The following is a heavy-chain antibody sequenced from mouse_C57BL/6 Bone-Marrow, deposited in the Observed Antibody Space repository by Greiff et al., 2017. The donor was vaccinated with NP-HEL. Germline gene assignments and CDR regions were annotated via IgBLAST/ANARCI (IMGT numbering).Heavy chain of an antibody. Sequence: QVQLQQSGAELVRPGASVTLSCKASGYTFTDYEMHWVKQTPVHGLEWIGAIDPETGGTAYNQKFKGKAILTADKSSSTAYMELRSLTSEDSAVYYCTTSSPYAMDYWGQGTSVTVSS. CDR3: TTSSPYAMDY. CDR2: IDPETGGT. CDR1: GYTFTDYE. V-gene: IGHV1-15*01. J-gene: IGHJ4*01. D-gene: IGHD1-1*01.